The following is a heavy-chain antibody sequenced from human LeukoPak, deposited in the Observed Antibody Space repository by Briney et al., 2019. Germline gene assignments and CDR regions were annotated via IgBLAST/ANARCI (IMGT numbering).Heavy chain of an antibody. J-gene: IGHJ4*02. CDR1: GLTFNYAW. CDR2: IRSKTDGGTT. CDR3: TCYSSGWS. Sequence: GGSLRLSCAASGLTFNYAWINWVRQAPGTGLEWVGRIRSKTDGGTTDYGAAVKGRFTISRDDSKNTVYLQMDSLRTEDTAVYYSTCYSSGWSWGQGALVTVSS. D-gene: IGHD6-19*01. V-gene: IGHV3-15*01.